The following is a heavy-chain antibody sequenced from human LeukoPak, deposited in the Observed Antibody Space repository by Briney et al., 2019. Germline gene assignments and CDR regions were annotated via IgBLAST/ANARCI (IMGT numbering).Heavy chain of an antibody. D-gene: IGHD6-13*01. CDR1: GFTFSSYG. V-gene: IGHV3-30*18. CDR3: AKDKAAAGIDY. CDR2: MSYDGSNK. Sequence: PGRSLRLSCAASGFTFSSYGMHWVRQAPGKGLEWVAVMSYDGSNKYYADSVKGRFTISRDNSKNALYLQMNSLRAEDTAVYYCAKDKAAAGIDYWGQGTLVTVSS. J-gene: IGHJ4*02.